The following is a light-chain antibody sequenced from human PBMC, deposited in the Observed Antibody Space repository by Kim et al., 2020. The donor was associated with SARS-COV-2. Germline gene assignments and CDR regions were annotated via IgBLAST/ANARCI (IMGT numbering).Light chain of an antibody. CDR2: GAS. J-gene: IGKJ1*01. V-gene: IGKV3-15*01. CDR1: QTVSGN. CDR3: QQYSHWPRT. Sequence: EIVMTQSPATLSVSPGERATLSCRASQTVSGNLAWYQQKPGQAPRIVIYGASTRDTGIPARFSGSGSGTEFTLTISSLQSEDFAVYYCQQYSHWPRTFGQGTKVDIK.